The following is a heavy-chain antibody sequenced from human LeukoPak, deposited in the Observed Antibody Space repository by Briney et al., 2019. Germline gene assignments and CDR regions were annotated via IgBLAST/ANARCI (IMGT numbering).Heavy chain of an antibody. D-gene: IGHD3-16*01. V-gene: IGHV3-15*01. Sequence: GGSLRLSCAASGFTFSKAWMSWVRQAPGKGLEWGGRIKSATDGGTTDYGSPVKGSFTISRDDSENMLYLRMNSLKTEDTPLYYCTTDRYYDAAYTTWGQGTLVTVSS. J-gene: IGHJ4*02. CDR3: TTDRYYDAAYTT. CDR1: GFTFSKAW. CDR2: IKSATDGGTT.